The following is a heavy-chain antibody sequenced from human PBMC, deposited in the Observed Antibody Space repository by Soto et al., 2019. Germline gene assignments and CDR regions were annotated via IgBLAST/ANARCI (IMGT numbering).Heavy chain of an antibody. CDR2: IYYSGST. V-gene: IGHV4-59*01. CDR1: GGSISSYY. D-gene: IGHD3-3*01. CDR3: ARGSYYDFWSGYSHGKNYYYYGMDV. J-gene: IGHJ6*02. Sequence: LSLTCTVSGGSISSYYWSWIRQPPGKGLEWIGCIYYSGSTNYNPSLKSRVTISVDTSKNQFSLKLSSVTAADTAVYYCARGSYYDFWSGYSHGKNYYYYGMDVWGQGTTVTVSS.